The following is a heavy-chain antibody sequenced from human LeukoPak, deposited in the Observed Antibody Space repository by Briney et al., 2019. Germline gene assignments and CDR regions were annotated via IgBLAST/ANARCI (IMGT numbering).Heavy chain of an antibody. V-gene: IGHV3-53*01. CDR2: IYSGGST. CDR3: ARVVAGDLYYFDY. J-gene: IGHJ4*02. CDR1: GCTFSSDY. Sequence: GGSLRLSCAASGCTFSSDYMSWVRQAPGKGLEWVSVIYSGGSTYYADSVKGRFTISRDNSKNTLYLQMNSLRAEDTAVYYCARVVAGDLYYFDYWGQGTLVTVSS. D-gene: IGHD2-21*02.